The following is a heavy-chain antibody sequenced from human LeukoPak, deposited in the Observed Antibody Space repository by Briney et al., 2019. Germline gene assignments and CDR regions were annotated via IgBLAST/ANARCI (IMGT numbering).Heavy chain of an antibody. J-gene: IGHJ4*02. Sequence: SSETLSLTCTVSGGSISSSSYYWGWIRQPPGKGLEWIGSIYYSGSTYYNPSLKSRVTISVDTSKNQFSLKLSSVTAADTAVYYCAIPGYGTTGSKVNFDYWGQGTLVTVSS. CDR1: GGSISSSSYY. CDR3: AIPGYGTTGSKVNFDY. D-gene: IGHD2-15*01. V-gene: IGHV4-39*01. CDR2: IYYSGST.